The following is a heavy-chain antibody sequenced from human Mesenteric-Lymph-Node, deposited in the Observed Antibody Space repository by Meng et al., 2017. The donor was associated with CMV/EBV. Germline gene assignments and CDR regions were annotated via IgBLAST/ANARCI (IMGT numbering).Heavy chain of an antibody. CDR2: INSNTNYI. J-gene: IGHJ4*02. CDR1: GFTFSKHS. V-gene: IGHV3-21*06. CDR3: ARLAEYQLLSHFDY. D-gene: IGHD2-2*01. Sequence: GESLKISCEASGFTFSKHSMTWVRQAPGKGLEWVSSINSNTNYIYYADSVKGRFTVSRDDAENSLYLVMNSLRADDTAVYYCARLAEYQLLSHFDYWGLGTLVTVSS.